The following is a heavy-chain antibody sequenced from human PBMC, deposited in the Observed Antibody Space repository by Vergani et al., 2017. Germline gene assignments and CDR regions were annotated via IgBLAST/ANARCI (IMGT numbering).Heavy chain of an antibody. CDR1: GGSISSGGYY. D-gene: IGHD3-3*01. Sequence: QVQLQESGPGLVKPSQTLSLTCTVSGGSISSGGYYWSWIRQHPGKGLEWIGYIYYSGSTYYNPSLKSRVTISVDTSKNQFSLKLSSVTAADTAVYYCEMAPPHYDFWSGYYPYYFDYWGQGTLVTVSS. V-gene: IGHV4-31*03. CDR2: IYYSGST. J-gene: IGHJ4*02. CDR3: EMAPPHYDFWSGYYPYYFDY.